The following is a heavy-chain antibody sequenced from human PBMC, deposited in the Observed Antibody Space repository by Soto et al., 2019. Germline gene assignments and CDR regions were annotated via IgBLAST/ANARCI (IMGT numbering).Heavy chain of an antibody. V-gene: IGHV3-33*01. Sequence: TWRSLRLSCASSGFTFSSYGMHWVRQAPGKGLEWVAAIWYYGSNKYYADSVKGRFTISRDNSKNTLYLQMNSLRAEDTAVYYCARDLYYYDSSGSNGYWGQGTLVTVSS. CDR2: IWYYGSNK. CDR3: ARDLYYYDSSGSNGY. D-gene: IGHD3-22*01. CDR1: GFTFSSYG. J-gene: IGHJ4*02.